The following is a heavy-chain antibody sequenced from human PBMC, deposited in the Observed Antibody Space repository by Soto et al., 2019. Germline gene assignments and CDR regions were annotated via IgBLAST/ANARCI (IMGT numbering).Heavy chain of an antibody. V-gene: IGHV1-69*13. CDR3: ARVSDIVVVVAATPYYYYGMDV. J-gene: IGHJ6*02. Sequence: SVKVSCKASGGTFSSYAISSVRQAPGQGXEWMGGIIPIFGTANYAQKFQGRVTITADESTSTAYMELSSLRSEDTAVYYCARVSDIVVVVAATPYYYYGMDVWGQGTTVTVSS. D-gene: IGHD2-15*01. CDR1: GGTFSSYA. CDR2: IIPIFGTA.